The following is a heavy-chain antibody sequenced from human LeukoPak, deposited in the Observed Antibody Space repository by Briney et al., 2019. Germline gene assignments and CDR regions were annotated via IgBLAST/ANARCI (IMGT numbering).Heavy chain of an antibody. J-gene: IGHJ4*02. CDR2: ISSSGSTI. Sequence: GGSLRLSCAASGFIFSNYEMNWVRQAPGKGLEWVSYISSSGSTIYYADSVKGRFTISRDNAKNSLYLQMNSLRAEDTAVYYCARDDTALSGYWGQGTLVTVSS. V-gene: IGHV3-48*03. CDR1: GFIFSNYE. D-gene: IGHD5-18*01. CDR3: ARDDTALSGY.